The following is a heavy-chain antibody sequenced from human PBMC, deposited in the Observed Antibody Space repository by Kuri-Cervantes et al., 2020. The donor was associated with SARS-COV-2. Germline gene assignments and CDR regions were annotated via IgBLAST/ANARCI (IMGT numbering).Heavy chain of an antibody. CDR2: INPNSGGT. Sequence: ASVKVSCKASGYTFTGYYMHWVRQAPGQGLEWIGWINPNSGGTNYAQKFQGWVTMTMDTSISTAYMELSRLRSDDTAVYYCARGIGDMSNFSNWFDPWGQGTLVTVSS. CDR3: ARGIGDMSNFSNWFDP. CDR1: GYTFTGYY. D-gene: IGHD2-21*01. J-gene: IGHJ5*02. V-gene: IGHV1-2*04.